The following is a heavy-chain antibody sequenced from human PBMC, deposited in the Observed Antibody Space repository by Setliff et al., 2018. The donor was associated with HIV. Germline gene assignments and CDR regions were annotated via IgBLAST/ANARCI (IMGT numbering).Heavy chain of an antibody. CDR3: AREGGVAFDI. V-gene: IGHV3-11*04. CDR1: GFTFSDYY. Sequence: SGGSLRLSCAASGFTFSDYYLNWFRLAPGKGLEWISHITNTGSTIYYADSVKGRFTISRDNAKNSLYLQMNSLRAEDTAVYYCAREGGVAFDIWGQGTMVTVSS. J-gene: IGHJ3*02. CDR2: ITNTGSTI. D-gene: IGHD1-26*01.